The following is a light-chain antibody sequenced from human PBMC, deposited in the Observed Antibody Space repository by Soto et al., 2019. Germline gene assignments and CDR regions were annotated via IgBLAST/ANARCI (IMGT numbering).Light chain of an antibody. CDR2: RAS. CDR1: QSISTY. J-gene: IGKJ1*01. CDR3: QQYGSSLWT. Sequence: DIQMTQSPSSLSASVGDRVTISCRASQSISTYLNWYQQKPGTAPRLLIYRASSVKSGVPPRFSGSGSGRDFTLTISSLEPEDFAVYYCQQYGSSLWTFGQGTKVDIK. V-gene: IGKV1-39*01.